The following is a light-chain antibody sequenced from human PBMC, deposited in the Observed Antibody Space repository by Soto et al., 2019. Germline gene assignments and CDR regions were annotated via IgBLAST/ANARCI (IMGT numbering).Light chain of an antibody. J-gene: IGLJ3*02. CDR3: ASWDGSLRGWV. CDR1: SSNIGSDF. V-gene: IGLV1-47*01. Sequence: QSALTQPPSASGTPGQKVTISCSGSSSNIGSDFVYWFQQLPGTAPTLLIYRNNQRPSGVPDRFSGSKSGTSASLAISGLRSEDEADYYCASWDGSLRGWVFGGGTKLTVL. CDR2: RNN.